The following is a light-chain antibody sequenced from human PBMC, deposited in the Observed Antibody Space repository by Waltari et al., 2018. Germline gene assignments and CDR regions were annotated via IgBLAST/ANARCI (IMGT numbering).Light chain of an antibody. J-gene: IGKJ2*01. CDR2: DAS. V-gene: IGKV3-11*01. CDR1: QSVSSN. CDR3: QQRGSWPRT. Sequence: ELVLTQSPATLSLSPGERATLSCRASQSVSSNLGWYQQKPGLAPRLLTFDASNRATGIPARFSGSGSGTDFTLTISSLEPEDFAVYYCQQRGSWPRTFGQGTKLEIK.